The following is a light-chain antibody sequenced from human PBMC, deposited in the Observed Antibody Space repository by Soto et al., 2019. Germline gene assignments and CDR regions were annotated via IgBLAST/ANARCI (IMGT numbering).Light chain of an antibody. CDR2: GAS. CDR1: QSVSSSY. J-gene: IGKJ1*01. Sequence: EIVLTQSPGTLSLSPGERATLSCRASQSVSSSYLAWYQQKPGQAPRLLIYGASSRATGIPDRFGGSGSGTDFTLTISRLEPEDFAVYYCQQYGSSPMTFGQGNKVDIK. V-gene: IGKV3-20*01. CDR3: QQYGSSPMT.